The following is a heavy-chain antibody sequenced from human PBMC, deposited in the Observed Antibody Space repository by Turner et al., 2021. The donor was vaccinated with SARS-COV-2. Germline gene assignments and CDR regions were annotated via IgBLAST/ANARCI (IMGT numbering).Heavy chain of an antibody. CDR1: GASISSSSYY. CDR2: IYYSGST. J-gene: IGHJ6*02. D-gene: IGHD3-22*01. V-gene: IGHV4-39*01. CDR3: AGEEVVFRASHTLYYYGMDV. Sequence: QLQLQVSGPGLVKPSETLSLTCTVSGASISSSSYYWGWIRQPPGKGLEWIGSIYYSGSTYYNPSLKSRVTISVDTSKNQFSLKLSSVTAADTAVYYCAGEEVVFRASHTLYYYGMDVWGQGTTVTVSS.